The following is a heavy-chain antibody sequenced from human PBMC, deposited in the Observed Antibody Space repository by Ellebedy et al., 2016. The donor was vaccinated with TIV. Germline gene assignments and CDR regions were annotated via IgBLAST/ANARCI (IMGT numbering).Heavy chain of an antibody. J-gene: IGHJ4*02. CDR1: GFTFSSYW. D-gene: IGHD3-10*01. CDR3: AKDYYGSGSYYYFDY. CDR2: IKQDGSEK. Sequence: GRSLRLSXAASGFTFSSYWMSWVRQAPGKGLEWVANIKQDGSEKNYVDSVKGRFTISRDNAKNSLYLQMNSLRAEDTALYYCAKDYYGSGSYYYFDYWGQGTLVTVSS. V-gene: IGHV3-7*03.